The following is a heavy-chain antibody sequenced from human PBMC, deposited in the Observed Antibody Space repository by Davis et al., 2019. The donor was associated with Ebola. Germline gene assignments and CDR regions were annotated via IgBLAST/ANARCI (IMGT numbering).Heavy chain of an antibody. CDR1: GFTFSDYY. Sequence: GESLKISCAASGFTFSDYYMSWIRQAPGKGLEWVSYISSSGSTIYYADSVKGRFTISRDNAKNSLYLQMNSLRAEDTAVYYCARTYGDYGRYWCDPWGQGTLVTVSS. V-gene: IGHV3-11*01. J-gene: IGHJ5*02. CDR2: ISSSGSTI. D-gene: IGHD4-17*01. CDR3: ARTYGDYGRYWCDP.